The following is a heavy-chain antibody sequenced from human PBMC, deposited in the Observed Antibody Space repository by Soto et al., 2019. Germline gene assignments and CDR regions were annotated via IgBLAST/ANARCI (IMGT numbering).Heavy chain of an antibody. CDR1: GFTVSIKY. CDR2: IQSGGPT. V-gene: IGHV3-66*01. J-gene: IGHJ6*04. D-gene: IGHD2-15*01. Sequence: EVHLVESGGGLVQPGGSLRLSCASSGFTVSIKYMSWVRQAPWQGLEWVSLIQSGGPTYYADSVKGRFTISRDTSENTLHLQMDSLSAEDTAVYYCARDDVLCDGGRCYGGPLDVRGKGTTVTVSS. CDR3: ARDDVLCDGGRCYGGPLDV.